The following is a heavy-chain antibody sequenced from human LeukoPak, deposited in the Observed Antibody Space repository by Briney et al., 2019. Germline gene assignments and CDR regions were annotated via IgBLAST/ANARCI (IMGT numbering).Heavy chain of an antibody. V-gene: IGHV4-59*02. D-gene: IGHD6-13*01. J-gene: IGHJ5*01. CDR2: IYNSVTT. CDR3: ARGGASSHWFGS. CDR1: GTSVTSHS. Sequence: SETLSLTCSVSGTSVTSHSWSWIRQPPGKQLESIGMIYNSVTTNYRPSLKSRVTISVDASKNQLSLKLSSVTAADTAVYYCARGGASSHWFGSWGQGTLVTVSS.